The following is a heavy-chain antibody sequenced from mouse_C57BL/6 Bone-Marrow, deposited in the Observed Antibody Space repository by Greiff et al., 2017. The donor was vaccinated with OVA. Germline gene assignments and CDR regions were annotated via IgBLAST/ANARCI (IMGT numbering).Heavy chain of an antibody. Sequence: EVQVVESGGGLVQPGGSLKLSCAASGFTFSDYGMAWVRQAPRKGPEWVAFISNLAYSIYYADTVTGRFTISRENAKNTLYLEMSSLRSEDTAMYYCARSGTNGSTWFAYWGQGTLVTVSA. CDR2: ISNLAYSI. V-gene: IGHV5-15*01. CDR1: GFTFSDYG. J-gene: IGHJ3*01. CDR3: ARSGTNGSTWFAY. D-gene: IGHD1-1*01.